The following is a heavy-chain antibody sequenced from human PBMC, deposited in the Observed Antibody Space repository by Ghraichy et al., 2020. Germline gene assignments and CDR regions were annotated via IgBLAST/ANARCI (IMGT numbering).Heavy chain of an antibody. D-gene: IGHD6-19*01. J-gene: IGHJ1*01. CDR3: ARDTAVAGTRIYPSEYFQH. V-gene: IGHV1-18*04. Sequence: ASVKVSCKASGYTFTSYGISWVRQAPGQGLEWMGWISAYNGNTNYAQKLQGRVTMTTDTSTSTAYMELRSLSSDDTAVYYCARDTAVAGTRIYPSEYFQHWGQGTLVTVSS. CDR1: GYTFTSYG. CDR2: ISAYNGNT.